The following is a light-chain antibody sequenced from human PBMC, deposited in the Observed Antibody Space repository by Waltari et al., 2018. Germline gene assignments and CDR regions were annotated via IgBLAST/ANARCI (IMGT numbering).Light chain of an antibody. CDR2: DAS. J-gene: IGKJ1*01. CDR3: LQRSLWPWT. CDR1: QTVSTY. V-gene: IGKV3-11*01. Sequence: IVLTQSPATLSLSPGERATLSCRASQTVSTYLAWFQQKPGQAPRRLINDASNRAPGIPARFSGSGSGTDFSLTISSLEPEDFAVYYCLQRSLWPWTFGQGTKVAVK.